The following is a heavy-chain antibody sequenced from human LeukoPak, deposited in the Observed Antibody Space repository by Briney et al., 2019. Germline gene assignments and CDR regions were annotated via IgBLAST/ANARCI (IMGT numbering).Heavy chain of an antibody. V-gene: IGHV3-74*01. D-gene: IGHD2-8*01. J-gene: IGHJ2*01. Sequence: PGGSLRLSCAASGFTFSSYWMHWVRQAPGKGLVWVSRIKSDGSSTTYADSVKGRFTISRDNAKNTLYLQMNSLRAEDTAVYYCARDRGSNAGWYFDLWGRGTLVIVSS. CDR3: ARDRGSNAGWYFDL. CDR2: IKSDGSST. CDR1: GFTFSSYW.